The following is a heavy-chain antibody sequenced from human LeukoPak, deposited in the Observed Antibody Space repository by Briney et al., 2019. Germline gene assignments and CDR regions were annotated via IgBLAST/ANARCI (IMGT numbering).Heavy chain of an antibody. D-gene: IGHD6-19*01. J-gene: IGHJ4*02. Sequence: GGSLRLSCAASGLTFSSYWMHWVRHAPGKGLVWVSRINSDGSSTSYADSVKGRFTISRDNAKNTLYLQMNSLRAEDTAVYYCARDQELYSSGYPFFDYWGQGTLVTVSS. CDR3: ARDQELYSSGYPFFDY. CDR2: INSDGSST. V-gene: IGHV3-74*01. CDR1: GLTFSSYW.